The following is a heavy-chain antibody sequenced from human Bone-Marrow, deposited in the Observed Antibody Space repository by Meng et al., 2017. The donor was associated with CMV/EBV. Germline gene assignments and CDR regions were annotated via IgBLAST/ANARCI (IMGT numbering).Heavy chain of an antibody. V-gene: IGHV1-46*01. Sequence: ASVKVSCKASGYTFTSYYMHWVRQAPGQGLEWMGIINPSGGSTSYAQKFQGRVTMTRDTSTSTVYMELSSLRSEDTAVYYCARSPGGQQLERSYYYYGMDVWGQGTTVTVSS. D-gene: IGHD6-13*01. CDR3: ARSPGGQQLERSYYYYGMDV. J-gene: IGHJ6*02. CDR2: INPSGGST. CDR1: GYTFTSYY.